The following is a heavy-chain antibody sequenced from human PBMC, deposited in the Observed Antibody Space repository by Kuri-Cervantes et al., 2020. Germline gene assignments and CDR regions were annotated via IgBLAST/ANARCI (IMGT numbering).Heavy chain of an antibody. Sequence: GESLKISCAASGFIFDDFGMSWVRQAPGKGLEWVSGLSWNGATTSYADSVVGRLTISRDNAENSLYLQMDDLRADDTAFYYCVRDPKYLAAAGFDYWGQGTQVTVSS. CDR2: LSWNGATT. CDR3: VRDPKYLAAAGFDY. V-gene: IGHV3-20*04. D-gene: IGHD6-25*01. J-gene: IGHJ4*02. CDR1: GFIFDDFG.